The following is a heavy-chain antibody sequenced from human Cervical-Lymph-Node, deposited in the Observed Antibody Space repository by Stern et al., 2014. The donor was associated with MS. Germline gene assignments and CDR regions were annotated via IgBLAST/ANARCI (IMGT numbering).Heavy chain of an antibody. CDR2: IKPSDGRT. J-gene: IGHJ4*02. D-gene: IGHD5-18*01. CDR3: AREHTAMGFGF. Sequence: VQLVQSGAEVKKPGASVKVSCKATGYTFINFYMHWVRQAPGQGLEWMGIIKPSDGRTSYAQTLQGRVTMTRDTSTNTFYMELGSLRSEDTAVYYCAREHTAMGFGFWGQGTLVTVSS. CDR1: GYTFINFY. V-gene: IGHV1-46*04.